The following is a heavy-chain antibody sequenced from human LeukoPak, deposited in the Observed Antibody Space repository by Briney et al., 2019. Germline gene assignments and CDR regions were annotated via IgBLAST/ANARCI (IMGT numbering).Heavy chain of an antibody. V-gene: IGHV4-59*01. CDR1: GGSISSYY. Sequence: SETLSLTCTVSGGSISSYYWSWIRQPPVKGLEWIGHIYYSGSTNYNPSLKSRVSMSVDTSKNQFSLKLSSVTAADTAVYYCARHSSSWPGFFDYWGQGTLVTVSS. CDR3: ARHSSSWPGFFDY. J-gene: IGHJ4*02. D-gene: IGHD6-13*01. CDR2: IYYSGST.